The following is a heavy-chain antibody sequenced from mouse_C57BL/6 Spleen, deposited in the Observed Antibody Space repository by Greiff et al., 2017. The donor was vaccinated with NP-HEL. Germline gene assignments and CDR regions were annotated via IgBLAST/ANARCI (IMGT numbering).Heavy chain of an antibody. CDR3: ASGGKGYDYFDY. D-gene: IGHD2-2*01. CDR1: GYTFTDYY. V-gene: IGHV1-19*01. J-gene: IGHJ2*01. CDR2: INPYNGGT. Sequence: EVQLQESGPVLVKPGASVKMSCKASGYTFTDYYMNWVKQSHGKSLEWIGVINPYNGGTSYNQKFKGKATLTVDKSSSTAYMELNSLTSEDSAVYYCASGGKGYDYFDYWGQGTTLTVSS.